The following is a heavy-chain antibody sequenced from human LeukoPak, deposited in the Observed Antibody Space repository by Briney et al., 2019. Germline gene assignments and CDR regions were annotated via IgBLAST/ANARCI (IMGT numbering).Heavy chain of an antibody. J-gene: IGHJ5*02. CDR3: ARGTDGRYCSSTSCFNWFDP. V-gene: IGHV5-51*01. CDR1: GYSFTSYW. D-gene: IGHD2-2*01. CDR2: IYPGDSDT. Sequence: PGESLKISCKGSGYSFTSYWIGWVRQMPGKGLEWMGIIYPGDSDTRYSPSFQGQVTISADKSISTAYLQWSSLKASDTAMYYCARGTDGRYCSSTSCFNWFDPWGQGTLVTVSS.